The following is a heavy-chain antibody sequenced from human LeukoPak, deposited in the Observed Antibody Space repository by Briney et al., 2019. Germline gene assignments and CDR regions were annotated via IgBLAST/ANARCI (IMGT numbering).Heavy chain of an antibody. J-gene: IGHJ4*02. V-gene: IGHV3-23*01. CDR2: IFGSGGST. CDR1: GFTFSSYA. CDR3: AKVLGTYGSSGYAWYFDH. Sequence: GGSLRLSCAASGFTFSSYAMYWVRQAPGKGLEWVSGIFGSGGSTHYADSVKGRFTISRDNSKNTVYLQMNTLRAEDTAVYYCAKVLGTYGSSGYAWYFDHWGQGILVTVSS. D-gene: IGHD6-13*01.